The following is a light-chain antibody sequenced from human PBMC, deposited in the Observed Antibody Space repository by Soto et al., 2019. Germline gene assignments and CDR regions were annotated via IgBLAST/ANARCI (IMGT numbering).Light chain of an antibody. CDR1: QGIGSY. Sequence: QLTQSPSSLSASVGDRVTITCRASQGIGSYLAWYQQKPGEAPKLLIFAASTLQSGVPSRFSGSGSGTEFTLTISSLQPDDFATYYCQHYNSYSEAFGQGTKVDIK. V-gene: IGKV1-9*01. J-gene: IGKJ1*01. CDR3: QHYNSYSEA. CDR2: AAS.